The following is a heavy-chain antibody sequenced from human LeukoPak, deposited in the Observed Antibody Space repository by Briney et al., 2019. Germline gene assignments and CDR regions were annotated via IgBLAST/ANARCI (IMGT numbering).Heavy chain of an antibody. CDR1: VFTFSSYS. J-gene: IGHJ6*04. V-gene: IGHV3-48*04. Sequence: GGSLRLSCAASVFTFSSYSMNWVRQGPGKGLEWVSYISSSSSTIYYADSVKGRFTISRDNAENSLYLQMNSVRAEDTAVYYCARVSEVYCSGGGCYYGMDVWGKGTTVSVSS. CDR3: ARVSEVYCSGGGCYYGMDV. CDR2: ISSSSSTI. D-gene: IGHD2-15*01.